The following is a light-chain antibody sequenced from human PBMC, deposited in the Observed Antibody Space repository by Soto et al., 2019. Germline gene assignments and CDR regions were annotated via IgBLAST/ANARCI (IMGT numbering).Light chain of an antibody. J-gene: IGLJ1*01. Sequence: SYELTQPPSVSVSPGQTASITCSGDKLGDKYACWYQQKPGQSPVLVIYQDSKRPSGIPERFSGSNSGNTATLTISETQAMDEADYYCQAWDSSTGVFGTGTKVTVL. CDR2: QDS. V-gene: IGLV3-1*01. CDR1: KLGDKY. CDR3: QAWDSSTGV.